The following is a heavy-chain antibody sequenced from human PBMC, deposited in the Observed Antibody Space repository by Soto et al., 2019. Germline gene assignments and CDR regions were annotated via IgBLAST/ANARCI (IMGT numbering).Heavy chain of an antibody. Sequence: GGSLRLSCAASGFTFSSYGMHWVRQAPGKGLEWVAVIWYDGSNKYYADSVKGRFTISRDNSKNTLYLQMNSLRAEDTAVYYCARDRQWELLTYYYYYYGMDVWGQGTTVTVSS. CDR2: IWYDGSNK. CDR1: GFTFSSYG. J-gene: IGHJ6*02. V-gene: IGHV3-33*01. D-gene: IGHD1-26*01. CDR3: ARDRQWELLTYYYYYYGMDV.